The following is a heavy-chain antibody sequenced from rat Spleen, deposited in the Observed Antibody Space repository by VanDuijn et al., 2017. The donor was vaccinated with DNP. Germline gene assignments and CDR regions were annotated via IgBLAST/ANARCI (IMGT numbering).Heavy chain of an antibody. V-gene: IGHV2-41*01. CDR2: LWNADGT. J-gene: IGHJ1*01. CDR3: TRVLYNGYQRHYWSFDF. D-gene: IGHD1-6*01. Sequence: QVHLKESGPGLVQHSHTLSLTCTVAVFSLTIYNVHWVRQPPGKGLEWMGVLWNADGTRYNSALKPRLSISRDTSKSQVFLKMNSLQTEDTAIYFCTRVLYNGYQRHYWSFDFWGPGTMVTVSS. CDR1: VFSLTIYN.